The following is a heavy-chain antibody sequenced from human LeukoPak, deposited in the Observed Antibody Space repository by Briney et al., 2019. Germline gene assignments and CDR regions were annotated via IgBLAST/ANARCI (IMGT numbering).Heavy chain of an antibody. CDR1: GYTFTSYA. V-gene: IGHV7-4-1*02. CDR2: INTNTGNP. Sequence: ASVKVSCKASGYTFTSYAMNWVRQAPGQGLEWMGWINTNTGNPTYAQGFTGRFVFSLDTSVSTAYLQISSLKAEDTAVYYCAREEGGYGVYYYGMDVWGQGTTVTVSS. J-gene: IGHJ6*02. CDR3: AREEGGYGVYYYGMDV. D-gene: IGHD5-12*01.